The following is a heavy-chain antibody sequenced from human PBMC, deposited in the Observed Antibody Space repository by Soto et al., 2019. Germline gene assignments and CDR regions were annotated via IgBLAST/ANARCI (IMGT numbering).Heavy chain of an antibody. CDR2: IVPMLGTP. V-gene: IGHV1-69*01. Sequence: QVQLVQSGAEVKEPGSSVRVSCKASGGTFDNFIMNWVRQTPGQGLEWMGWIVPMLGTPTYAEKFKGRVRICATGSTCTRYMEVTSLRPEDTAIYYCARNGAYSSSLSQYSGMDVWGQGTTVTVSS. CDR1: GGTFDNFI. D-gene: IGHD3-16*01. J-gene: IGHJ6*02. CDR3: ARNGAYSSSLSQYSGMDV.